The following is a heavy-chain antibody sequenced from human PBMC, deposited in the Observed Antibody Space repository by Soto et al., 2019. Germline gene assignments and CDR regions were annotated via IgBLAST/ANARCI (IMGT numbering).Heavy chain of an antibody. CDR1: GYTVTSYY. V-gene: IGHV1-46*01. CDR2: INPSGGST. D-gene: IGHD2-15*01. J-gene: IGHJ3*02. Sequence: GASVEVSFKASGYTVTSYYMPWVLQAPGQGLEWMGIINPSGGSTSYAQKFQGRVTMTRDTSTSTVYMELSSLRSEDTAVYYCAREGRGLDAFDIWGQGTMVTVSS. CDR3: AREGRGLDAFDI.